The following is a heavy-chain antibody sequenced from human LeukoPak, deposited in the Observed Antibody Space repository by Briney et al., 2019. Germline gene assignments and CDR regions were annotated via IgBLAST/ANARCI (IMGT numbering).Heavy chain of an antibody. V-gene: IGHV4-39*01. D-gene: IGHD3-22*01. CDR2: IYYSGST. Sequence: SETLSLTCTVSGGSISSSSYYWGWIRQPPGKGLEWIGSIYYSGSTYYNPSLKSRVTISVDTSKNQFSLRLSSVTAADTAVYYCARYYYDSSGYYSPDAFDIWGQGTMVTVSS. CDR1: GGSISSSSYY. J-gene: IGHJ3*02. CDR3: ARYYYDSSGYYSPDAFDI.